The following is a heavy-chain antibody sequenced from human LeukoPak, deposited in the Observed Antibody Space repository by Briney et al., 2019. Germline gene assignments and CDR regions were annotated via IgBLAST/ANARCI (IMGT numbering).Heavy chain of an antibody. J-gene: IGHJ4*02. V-gene: IGHV4-34*01. CDR1: GGSFSGYY. Sequence: PSETLSLTCGVFGGSFSGYYWTWLRQPPGKGLEWIGQINHRGSSHYNPSLRSRVTISVDTSKTQFSLKLTSVTAADTAVYYCARDKFCSDTGSCNIGLFDFWCQGALVTVSS. CDR2: INHRGSS. CDR3: ARDKFCSDTGSCNIGLFDF. D-gene: IGHD2-15*01.